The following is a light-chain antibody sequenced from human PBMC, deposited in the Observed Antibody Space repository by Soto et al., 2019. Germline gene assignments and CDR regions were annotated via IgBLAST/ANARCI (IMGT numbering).Light chain of an antibody. V-gene: IGKV1-5*03. CDR2: KAS. CDR1: QSIGAS. CDR3: QQYNRSPLT. J-gene: IGKJ4*01. Sequence: DIQMTQSPSPLYASVGDRVTITCRASQSIGASLAWFQQKPGKAPNLLIYKASSLESGVPSRFSGSGSGTEFTLTISTLQPDDFATYYCQQYNRSPLTFGGGTKVEIK.